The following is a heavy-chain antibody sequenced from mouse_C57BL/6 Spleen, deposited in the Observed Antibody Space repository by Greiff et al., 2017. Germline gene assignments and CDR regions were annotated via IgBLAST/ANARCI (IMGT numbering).Heavy chain of an antibody. V-gene: IGHV1-18*01. CDR1: GYTFTDYN. D-gene: IGHD1-1*01. CDR2: FNPNNGGT. J-gene: IGHJ1*03. CDR3: ARPVLHYGSRYFDV. Sequence: VQLQQSGPELVKPGASVKIPCKASGYTFTDYNMDWVKQSHGKSLEWIGDFNPNNGGTIYNQKFKGKATLTVDKSSSTAYMELRSLTSEDTAVYYCARPVLHYGSRYFDVWGTGTTVTVSS.